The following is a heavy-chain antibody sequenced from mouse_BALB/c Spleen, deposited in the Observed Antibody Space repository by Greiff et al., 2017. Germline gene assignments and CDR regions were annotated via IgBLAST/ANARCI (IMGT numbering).Heavy chain of an antibody. D-gene: IGHD2-1*01. Sequence: QVQLKESGPGLVQPSQSLSITCTVSGFSLTSYGVHWVRQSPGKGLEWLGVIWSGGSTDYNAAFISRLSISKDNSKSQVFFKMNSLQANDTAIYYCARNRYYGNSYYYAMDYWGQGTSVTVSS. V-gene: IGHV2-2*02. J-gene: IGHJ4*01. CDR3: ARNRYYGNSYYYAMDY. CDR2: IWSGGST. CDR1: GFSLTSYG.